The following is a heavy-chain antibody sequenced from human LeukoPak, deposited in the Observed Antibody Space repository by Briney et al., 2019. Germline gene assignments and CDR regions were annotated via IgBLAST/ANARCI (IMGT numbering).Heavy chain of an antibody. CDR1: GYTFTSYG. Sequence: ASVKVSCKASGYTFTSYGISWVRQAPGQGLEWMGWISAYNGNTNYAQKLQGRVTMTTDTSTSTAYMELRSLRSDDTVVYYCARDEGGGAMVRGVTAYYYGMDVWGKGTTVTVSS. CDR3: ARDEGGGAMVRGVTAYYYGMDV. CDR2: ISAYNGNT. J-gene: IGHJ6*04. D-gene: IGHD3-10*01. V-gene: IGHV1-18*04.